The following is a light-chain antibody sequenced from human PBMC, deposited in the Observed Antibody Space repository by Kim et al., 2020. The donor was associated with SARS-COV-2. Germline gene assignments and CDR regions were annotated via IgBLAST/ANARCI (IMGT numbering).Light chain of an antibody. CDR1: SSDVGGYNY. V-gene: IGLV2-14*01. J-gene: IGLJ3*02. Sequence: QSALTQPASVSGSPGQSITISCTGTSSDVGGYNYVSLYQQHPGKAPKLMIYDVSKRPSRVSNRFSGSKSGNTASLTISGLQAEDEADYYCSSYTSSSRVFGGGTQLTVL. CDR2: DVS. CDR3: SSYTSSSRV.